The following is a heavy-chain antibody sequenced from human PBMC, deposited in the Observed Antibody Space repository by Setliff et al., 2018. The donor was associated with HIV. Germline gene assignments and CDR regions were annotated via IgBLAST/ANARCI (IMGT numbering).Heavy chain of an antibody. V-gene: IGHV3-21*01. CDR2: ISSSSRSK. J-gene: IGHJ6*02. D-gene: IGHD2-15*01. Sequence: LRLSCEASGFTFSTYSMNWVRQAPGKGLEWVSSISSSSRSKYYVDSVKGRFTISRDNSKNTLYLQMNSLRVEDTAVYYCAKDVCSGAYCYAYYYYGMDVWGQGTMVTVSS. CDR1: GFTFSTYS. CDR3: AKDVCSGAYCYAYYYYGMDV.